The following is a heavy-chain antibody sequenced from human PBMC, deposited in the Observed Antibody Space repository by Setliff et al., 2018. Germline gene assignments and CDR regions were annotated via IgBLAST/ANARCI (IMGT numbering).Heavy chain of an antibody. V-gene: IGHV1-18*01. J-gene: IGHJ3*01. CDR1: GYTFNDYG. CDR3: AISTLSICSGGTCPNVFDV. CDR2: IASATGKT. D-gene: IGHD2-15*01. Sequence: ASVKVSCKTSGYTFNDYGITWVRQVPGRGLEWMGWIASATGKTYSAEKFQDRVTLTTDTSTSTAYLELRSLGSDDTAVYYCAISTLSICSGGTCPNVFDVWGQGTMVTVSS.